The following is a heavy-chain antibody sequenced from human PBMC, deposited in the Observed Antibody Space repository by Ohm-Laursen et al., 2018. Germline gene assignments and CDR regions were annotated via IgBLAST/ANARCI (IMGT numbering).Heavy chain of an antibody. J-gene: IGHJ4*02. D-gene: IGHD1-1*01. CDR3: ARGRRTTGWPYFDN. CDR1: GASIENYY. CDR2: INYRGTT. Sequence: SGTLSLTCNVSGASIENYYWTWIRQAPGKTLEWIGSINYRGTTNYNPSLKSRVTMSTHTSRNQFSLKLNSVTAADTAVYYCARGRRTTGWPYFDNWGPGTLVIVSP. V-gene: IGHV4-59*01.